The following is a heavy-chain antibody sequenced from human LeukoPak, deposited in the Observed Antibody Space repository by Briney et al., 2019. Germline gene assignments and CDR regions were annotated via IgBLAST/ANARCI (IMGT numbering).Heavy chain of an antibody. V-gene: IGHV4-38-2*02. CDR2: IYYSGST. CDR3: ARVRGYSYGTFDY. J-gene: IGHJ4*02. D-gene: IGHD5-18*01. Sequence: SETLSLTCNVSGYSISSGYYWGWIRQPPGKGLEWIGSIYYSGSTYYNPSLKSRVTISVDTSKNQFSLKLSSVTAADTAVYYCARVRGYSYGTFDYWGQGTLVTVSS. CDR1: GYSISSGYY.